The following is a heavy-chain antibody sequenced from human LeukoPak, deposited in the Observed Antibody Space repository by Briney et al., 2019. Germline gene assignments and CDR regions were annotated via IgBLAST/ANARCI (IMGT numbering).Heavy chain of an antibody. V-gene: IGHV4-4*07. J-gene: IGHJ6*03. D-gene: IGHD2-8*01. CDR2: IYISGST. CDR3: ATNGYYCMDV. CDR1: GGSISSYY. Sequence: SETLSLTCTVSGGSISSYYWSWIRQPAGKGLEWIGRIYISGSTNYNPSLKSRVTISVDTSKNQFSLKLSSVTAADTAVYYCATNGYYCMDVWGKGTTVTVSS.